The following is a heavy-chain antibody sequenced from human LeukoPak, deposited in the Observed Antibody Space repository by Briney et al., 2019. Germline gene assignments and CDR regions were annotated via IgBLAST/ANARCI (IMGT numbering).Heavy chain of an antibody. Sequence: ASVKVSCKASGGTFSSYAISWVRQAPGQGLEWMGGIIPIFGTANYAQKFQGRVTITADESTSTAYMELSSLRSEDTAVYYCARDLTVVTPSYWFDPWGQGTLVTVSS. V-gene: IGHV1-69*13. CDR1: GGTFSSYA. CDR2: IIPIFGTA. CDR3: ARDLTVVTPSYWFDP. J-gene: IGHJ5*02. D-gene: IGHD4-23*01.